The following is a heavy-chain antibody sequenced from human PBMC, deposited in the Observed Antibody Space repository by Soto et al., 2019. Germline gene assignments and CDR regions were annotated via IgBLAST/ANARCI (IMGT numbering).Heavy chain of an antibody. CDR2: ISSDGNTK. CDR1: GFAFNRYT. Sequence: PGGSLRLSCAASGFAFNRYTMHWVRQAPGKGLEWVALISSDGNTKYYADSVKGRFTISRDSSKNTLYLHMNSLRTEDTAVYYCARVTGELAQYYYFAMDVWGQGTTVTVSS. V-gene: IGHV3-30-3*01. D-gene: IGHD1-26*01. CDR3: ARVTGELAQYYYFAMDV. J-gene: IGHJ6*02.